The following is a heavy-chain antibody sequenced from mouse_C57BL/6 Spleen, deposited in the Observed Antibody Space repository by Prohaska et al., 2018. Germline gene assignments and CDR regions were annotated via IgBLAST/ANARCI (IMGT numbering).Heavy chain of an antibody. CDR3: ARRGGYYLYYFDY. J-gene: IGHJ2*01. Sequence: EVQLQQSGAELVKPGASVKLSCTASGFNIKDYYMHWVKQRTEQGLEWIGRIDPEDGETKYDPKFQGKATITADTSSNTAYLQLSSLTSEDTAVYYCARRGGYYLYYFDYWGQGTTLTVSS. CDR1: GFNIKDYY. D-gene: IGHD2-3*01. CDR2: IDPEDGET. V-gene: IGHV14-2*01.